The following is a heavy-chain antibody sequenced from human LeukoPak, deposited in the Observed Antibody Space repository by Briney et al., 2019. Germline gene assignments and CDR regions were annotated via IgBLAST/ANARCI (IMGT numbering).Heavy chain of an antibody. J-gene: IGHJ4*02. CDR2: IKQVGSEI. CDR1: GFTFSRFW. CDR3: AKRGVVIRVILVGFHKEAYYFDS. Sequence: GGSLRLSCSASGFTFSRFWMSWVRQAPGKGLEYVALIKQVGSEIYHMDSVKGRFTISRDDATNSLYLQMNSLRAEDTAVYFCAKRGVVIRVILVGFHKEAYYFDSWGQGALVTVSS. V-gene: IGHV3-7*05. D-gene: IGHD3-22*01.